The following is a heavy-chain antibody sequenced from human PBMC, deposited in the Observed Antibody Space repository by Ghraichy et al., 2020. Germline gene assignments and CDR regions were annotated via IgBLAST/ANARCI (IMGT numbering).Heavy chain of an antibody. CDR1: GFTFSSYS. D-gene: IGHD3-16*01. Sequence: GESLNISCAASGFTFSSYSMNWVRQAPGKGLEWVSYISSSSSTIYYADSVKGRFTISRDNAKNSLYLQMNSLRAEDTAVYYCARDSYYGVTNFDYWGQGTLVTVSS. J-gene: IGHJ4*02. V-gene: IGHV3-48*01. CDR3: ARDSYYGVTNFDY. CDR2: ISSSSSTI.